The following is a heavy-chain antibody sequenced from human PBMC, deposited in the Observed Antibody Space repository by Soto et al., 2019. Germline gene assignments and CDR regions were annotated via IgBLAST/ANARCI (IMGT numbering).Heavy chain of an antibody. J-gene: IGHJ4*02. Sequence: SETLSLTCTVSGGSTSNYYWSWIRQPPGKGLEWIGYIPYIGSTNYNPSLKSRVTISLDTSNNQFSLRLTSVTAADTAVYYCATTRGSYFDYWGQGTLVTVSS. CDR3: ATTRGSYFDY. D-gene: IGHD1-26*01. CDR1: GGSTSNYY. CDR2: IPYIGST. V-gene: IGHV4-59*01.